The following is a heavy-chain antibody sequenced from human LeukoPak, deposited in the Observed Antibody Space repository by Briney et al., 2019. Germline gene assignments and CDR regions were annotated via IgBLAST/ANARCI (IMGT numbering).Heavy chain of an antibody. Sequence: GGSLRLSCAASGFTFSSYSMNWVRHAPGKGLEWVSYISSSSSTIYYADSVKGRFTISTDNAKNSLYLQMNSLRAEDTAVYYCGGSGYTSFDYWGQGTLVTVSS. CDR2: ISSSSSTI. CDR1: GFTFSSYS. V-gene: IGHV3-48*01. D-gene: IGHD3-3*01. J-gene: IGHJ4*02. CDR3: GGSGYTSFDY.